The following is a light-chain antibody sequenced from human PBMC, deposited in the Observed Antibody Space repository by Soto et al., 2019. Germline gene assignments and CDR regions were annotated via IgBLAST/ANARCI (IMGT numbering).Light chain of an antibody. V-gene: IGLV2-8*01. J-gene: IGLJ1*01. CDR1: SSDVGAYNY. CDR2: EVT. Sequence: QSVLTQPPSASGSPGQSVSISCTGTSSDVGAYNYVSWYQQHPGKAPKLMIYEVTKRPSGVPARFSGSKSGNTASLTVSGLQAEDEADYYCSSYAGSSTHVFGTGTKLTVL. CDR3: SSYAGSSTHV.